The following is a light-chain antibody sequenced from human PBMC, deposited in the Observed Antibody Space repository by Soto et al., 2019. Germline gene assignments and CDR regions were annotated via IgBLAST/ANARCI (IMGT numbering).Light chain of an antibody. J-gene: IGLJ1*01. Sequence: QSVLTQPPSVSGAPGQRVTISCTGSSSNIGAGYDVHWYQQLPGTAPKLLIYGNSNRPSGVPDRFSGSKSGTSASLAITGLQDEDEADYYCQSYDSSLSAVFGTGTKVTVL. CDR1: SSNIGAGYD. CDR2: GNS. V-gene: IGLV1-40*01. CDR3: QSYDSSLSAV.